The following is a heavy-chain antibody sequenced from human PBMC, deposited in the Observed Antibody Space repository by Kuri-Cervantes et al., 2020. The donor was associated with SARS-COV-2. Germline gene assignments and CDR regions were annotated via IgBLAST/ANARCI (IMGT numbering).Heavy chain of an antibody. D-gene: IGHD5-24*01. CDR1: EFSFSTNV. Sequence: GGSLRLSCAASEFSFSTNVMAWVRQAPGKGLEWVSTMSGSGASTHYADSVKGRFTISRDNSKNMLYLQMYSLRAEDTAVYYCAKTSGYNYYFAYWGQGSLVTVSS. CDR2: MSGSGAST. J-gene: IGHJ4*02. CDR3: AKTSGYNYYFAY. V-gene: IGHV3-23*01.